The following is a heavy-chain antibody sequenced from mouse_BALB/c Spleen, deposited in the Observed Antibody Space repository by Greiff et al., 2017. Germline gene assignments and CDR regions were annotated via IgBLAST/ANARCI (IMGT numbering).Heavy chain of an antibody. Sequence: VQLKESGAELARPGASVKLSCKASGYTFTSYWMQWVKQRPGQGLEWIGAIYPGDGDTRYTQKFKGKATLTADKSSSTAYMQLSSLASEDSAVYYCARYLYYGSSHWYFDVWGAGTTVTVSS. CDR1: GYTFTSYW. CDR2: IYPGDGDT. CDR3: ARYLYYGSSHWYFDV. J-gene: IGHJ1*01. V-gene: IGHV1-87*01. D-gene: IGHD1-1*01.